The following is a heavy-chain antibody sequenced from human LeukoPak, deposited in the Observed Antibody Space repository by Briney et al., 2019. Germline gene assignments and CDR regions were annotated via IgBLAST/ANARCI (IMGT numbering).Heavy chain of an antibody. CDR1: GYTFTSYD. CDR3: ARGRGRYCSTSSCYSGNWFDP. CDR2: INPNSGDT. J-gene: IGHJ5*02. Sequence: ASVKVSCKASGYTFTSYDINWVRQATGQGLEWMGWINPNSGDTGCAQKFQGRVTITRNTSITTAYMELSSLRSEDTAVYFCARGRGRYCSTSSCYSGNWFDPWGQGTLVTLSS. V-gene: IGHV1-8*01. D-gene: IGHD2-2*01.